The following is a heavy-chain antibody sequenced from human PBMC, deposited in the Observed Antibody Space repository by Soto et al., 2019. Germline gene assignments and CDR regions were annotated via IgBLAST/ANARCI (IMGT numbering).Heavy chain of an antibody. J-gene: IGHJ4*02. CDR1: GFTVSNNY. CDR2: IYSGGYT. D-gene: IGHD3-10*01. Sequence: EVQLVESGGGLIQPGGSLRLSCAVSGFTVSNNYMSWVRQAPGKGLEGVSVIYSGGYTAYGDSVKGRFTISRDNSKNTQHPKINTRGAEGAAVFYCAAHPGGGGYWGQGTLVTVSS. V-gene: IGHV3-53*01. CDR3: AAHPGGGGY.